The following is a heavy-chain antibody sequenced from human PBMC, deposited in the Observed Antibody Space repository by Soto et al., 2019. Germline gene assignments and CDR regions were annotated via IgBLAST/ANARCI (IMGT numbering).Heavy chain of an antibody. V-gene: IGHV4-59*01. CDR3: ARTRDSGCQDF. CDR1: GGSISPYV. D-gene: IGHD6-19*01. CDR2: IWYIGST. Sequence: QVQLQESGPGLLKPSETLSLTCSVSGGSISPYVWSWIRQSPGKELEWIGYIWYIGSTKYNPSLKRRVTISLDTSKNQFSLELRYVTAADTAVYYCARTRDSGCQDFWGQGSLVTVSS. J-gene: IGHJ4*02.